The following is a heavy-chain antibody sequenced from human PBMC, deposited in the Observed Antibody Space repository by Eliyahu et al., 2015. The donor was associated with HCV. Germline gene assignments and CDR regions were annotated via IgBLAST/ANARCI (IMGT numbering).Heavy chain of an antibody. J-gene: IGHJ4*02. CDR3: ARDERIAARPDY. CDR2: IYYSGXT. V-gene: IGHV4-39*07. Sequence: QLQLQESGPGLVKPSETLSLTCTVSGXSISSSSYYWGWIRQXPGKGLEWIGSIYYSGXTYYNPSLKSRVTISVDTSKNQFSLKLSSVTAADTAVYYCARDERIAARPDYWGQGTLVTVSS. CDR1: GXSISSSSYY. D-gene: IGHD6-6*01.